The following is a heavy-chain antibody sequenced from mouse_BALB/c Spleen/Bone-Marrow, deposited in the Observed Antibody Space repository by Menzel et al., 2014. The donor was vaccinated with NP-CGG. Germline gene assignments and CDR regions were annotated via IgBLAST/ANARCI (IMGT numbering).Heavy chain of an antibody. Sequence: EVQRVESGGGLVKPGGSLKLSCAASGFTFSSYAMSWVRQSPEKRLEWVAEISSGGSYTYYPDTVTGRFTISRDNAKNTLYLETSSLRSEDTAMYYCARDSSGYFDYWGQGTTLTVSS. V-gene: IGHV5-9-4*01. D-gene: IGHD3-1*01. CDR3: ARDSSGYFDY. CDR1: GFTFSSYA. J-gene: IGHJ2*01. CDR2: ISSGGSYT.